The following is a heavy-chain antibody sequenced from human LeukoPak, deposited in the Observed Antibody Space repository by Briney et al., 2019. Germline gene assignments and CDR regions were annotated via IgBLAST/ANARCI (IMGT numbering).Heavy chain of an antibody. J-gene: IGHJ3*02. CDR1: GYTFTGYY. CDR3: ARDWEDGDYWDAFDI. CDR2: INPNSGGT. D-gene: IGHD4-17*01. Sequence: ASVKVSCKASGYTFTGYYMHWVRQAPGQGLEWMGWINPNSGGTNYAQKFQGRVTMTRDTSISTAYMELSRLGSDDTAVYYCARDWEDGDYWDAFDIWGQGTMVTVSS. V-gene: IGHV1-2*02.